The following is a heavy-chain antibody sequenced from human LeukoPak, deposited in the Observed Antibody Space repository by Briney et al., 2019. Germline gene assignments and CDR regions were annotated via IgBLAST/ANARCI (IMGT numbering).Heavy chain of an antibody. CDR3: ARVKGDYYDSRGYFFDY. J-gene: IGHJ4*02. D-gene: IGHD3-22*01. CDR1: GFTFSSYA. CDR2: ISYDGSNK. Sequence: GGSLRLSCAASGFTFSSYAMHWVRQAPGKGLEWVAVISYDGSNKYYADSVKGRFTISRDNSKNKLYLQMNSLRAEDTAVYYCARVKGDYYDSRGYFFDYWGQGTLVTVSS. V-gene: IGHV3-30-3*01.